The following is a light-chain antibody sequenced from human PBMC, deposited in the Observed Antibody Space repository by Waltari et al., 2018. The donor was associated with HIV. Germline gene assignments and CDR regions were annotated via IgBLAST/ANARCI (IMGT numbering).Light chain of an antibody. J-gene: IGLJ1*01. Sequence: QSALTQPRSVSGSPGQSVTISCTGTSSDVGGYNYVSWDQQHPGKAPKLMIYDVSKRPSGVPDRISGSKSGNTASLTTSGLQAEDEADYSCCSYAGSYTYVFGTGTKVTVL. V-gene: IGLV2-11*01. CDR2: DVS. CDR1: SSDVGGYNY. CDR3: CSYAGSYTYV.